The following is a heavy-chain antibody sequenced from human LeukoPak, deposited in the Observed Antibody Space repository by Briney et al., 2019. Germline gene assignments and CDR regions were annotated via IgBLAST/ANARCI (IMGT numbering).Heavy chain of an antibody. D-gene: IGHD5-18*01. CDR2: IYYSGST. J-gene: IGHJ4*02. CDR3: ARDGYSYGYTFDY. V-gene: IGHV4-59*01. CDR1: GGSFSGYY. Sequence: PSETLSLTCAVYGGSFSGYYWSWIRQPPGKGLEWIGYIYYSGSTNYNPSLKSRVTISVDTSKNQFSLKLSSVTAADTAVYYCARDGYSYGYTFDYWGQGTLVTVSS.